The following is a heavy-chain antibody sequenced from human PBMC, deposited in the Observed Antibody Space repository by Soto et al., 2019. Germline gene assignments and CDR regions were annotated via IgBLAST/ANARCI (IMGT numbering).Heavy chain of an antibody. CDR2: ISSSSSYI. D-gene: IGHD6-13*01. CDR3: ARDRREYSCSWYDYYYYYGIDG. V-gene: IGHV3-21*01. Sequence: GGSLRLSCAASGFTFSSYSMNWVRQAPGKGLEWVSSISSSSSYIYYADSVKGRFTISRDNAKNSLYLQMNSLRAEDTAVYYCARDRREYSCSWYDYYYYYGIDGWGQGTTVTVSS. J-gene: IGHJ6*02. CDR1: GFTFSSYS.